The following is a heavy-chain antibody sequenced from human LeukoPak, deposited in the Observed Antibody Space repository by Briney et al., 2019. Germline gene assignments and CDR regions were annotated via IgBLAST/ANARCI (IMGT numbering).Heavy chain of an antibody. Sequence: GASAKVSCRASGYTFTSYNMQWVPQAPGQGPELRGIINPSDGDTGYAQKFQGTVTMTRDTSPSTVYMELSSLRSEDTAVYYWAREKIHVFDIWGQGTMVTVSS. V-gene: IGHV1-46*01. CDR3: AREKIHVFDI. CDR1: GYTFTSYN. J-gene: IGHJ3*02. CDR2: INPSDGDT.